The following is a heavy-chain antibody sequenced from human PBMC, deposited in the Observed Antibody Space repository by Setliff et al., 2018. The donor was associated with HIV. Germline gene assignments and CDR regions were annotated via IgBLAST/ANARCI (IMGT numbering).Heavy chain of an antibody. D-gene: IGHD6-19*01. V-gene: IGHV4-59*08. CDR2: IYYTGGA. J-gene: IGHJ5*02. Sequence: SETLSLTCTVSGGSINSHYWGWVRQPPGKGLEWIGHIYYTGGANYTTSLKSRGTISVDPSKNQFSLRLTSVTAADTAVYYCARPHSGRGGGAYFDPWGQGILVTVSS. CDR3: ARPHSGRGGGAYFDP. CDR1: GGSINSHY.